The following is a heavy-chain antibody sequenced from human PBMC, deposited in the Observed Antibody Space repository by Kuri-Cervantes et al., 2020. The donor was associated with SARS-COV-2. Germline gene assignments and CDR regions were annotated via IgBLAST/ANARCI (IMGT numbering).Heavy chain of an antibody. V-gene: IGHV4-34*01. Sequence: ESLKISCAVYGGSFNTYYWAWIRQPPGKGLERIGEITHRGDTIYNMSLKSRVTISVDTSKKQFSLDLRSVTAADTAIYYCARLFSPWSVVGDYWGQGTLVTVSS. CDR3: ARLFSPWSVVGDY. CDR2: ITHRGDT. J-gene: IGHJ4*02. D-gene: IGHD1-1*01. CDR1: GGSFNTYY.